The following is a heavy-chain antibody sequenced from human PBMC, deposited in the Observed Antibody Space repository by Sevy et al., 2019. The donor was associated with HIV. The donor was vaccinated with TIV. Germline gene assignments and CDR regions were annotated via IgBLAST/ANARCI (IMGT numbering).Heavy chain of an antibody. J-gene: IGHJ5*02. CDR1: GDSVSSNSAA. V-gene: IGHV6-1*01. CDR3: ARDLRSRLNWFDP. D-gene: IGHD1-26*01. Sequence: SQTLSLTCAISGDSVSSNSAAWNWIRQSPSRGLEWLGRTYYGSRWYNDYPGSVKRRLTINPDTSQNQFSLQLNSVTPEDTAVYYCARDLRSRLNWFDPWGQGTLVTVSS. CDR2: TYYGSRWYN.